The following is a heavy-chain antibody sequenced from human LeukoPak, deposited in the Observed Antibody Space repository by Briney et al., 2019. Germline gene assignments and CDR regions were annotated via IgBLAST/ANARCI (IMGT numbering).Heavy chain of an antibody. CDR3: AKEVDCPSDCLFFHS. CDR2: IKEDGSKT. D-gene: IGHD2-21*02. J-gene: IGHJ4*02. Sequence: GGSLRLSCAASSFTFSSYWMTWVRQAPGKGLEWVANIKEDGSKTFYVDSVKGRFTISRDNSRNSVFLQMNSLRPEDTALYHCAKEVDCPSDCLFFHSWGQGTLVTVSS. V-gene: IGHV3-7*03. CDR1: SFTFSSYW.